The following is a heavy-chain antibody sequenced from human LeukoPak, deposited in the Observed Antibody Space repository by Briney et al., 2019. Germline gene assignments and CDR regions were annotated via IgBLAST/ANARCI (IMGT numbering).Heavy chain of an antibody. D-gene: IGHD3-22*01. CDR1: GGSISSSSYY. J-gene: IGHJ4*02. Sequence: SETLSLTCTVSGGSISSSSYYWGWIRQPPGKGLEWIGSIYYSGSTYYNPSLKSRVTISVDASKNQFSLKLSSVTAADTAVYYCARGDSSGYCYFDYWGQGTLVTVSS. V-gene: IGHV4-39*01. CDR3: ARGDSSGYCYFDY. CDR2: IYYSGST.